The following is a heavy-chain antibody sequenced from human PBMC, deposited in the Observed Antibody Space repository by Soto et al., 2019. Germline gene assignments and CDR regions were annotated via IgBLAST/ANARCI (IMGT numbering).Heavy chain of an antibody. D-gene: IGHD3-22*01. CDR3: AGDPDSHYNDSHASSYP. Sequence: QVQLVQSGAEVKKPGSSVKVSCKASGGTFSTYTITWVRQAPGQGLEWMGRIIPIIGIINYAQKFQGRVTITADKFTGTAYMERTRLRSDDTAVYYCAGDPDSHYNDSHASSYPWGQGTLVTVSS. V-gene: IGHV1-69*08. CDR2: IIPIIGII. J-gene: IGHJ5*02. CDR1: GGTFSTYT.